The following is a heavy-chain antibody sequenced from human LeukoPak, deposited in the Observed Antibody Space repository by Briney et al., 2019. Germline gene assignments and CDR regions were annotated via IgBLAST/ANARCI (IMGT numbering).Heavy chain of an antibody. Sequence: SETLSLTCTVSGGXIRSYYWSWIRQPPGKGREWIGYIDYSGSTNYNPSLKSRVTISVDTSKNQFSLNLSSVTAADTAVYYCAREQARYGDFDYWGQGTLVTVSS. CDR1: GGXIRSYY. J-gene: IGHJ4*02. CDR3: AREQARYGDFDY. V-gene: IGHV4-59*01. CDR2: IDYSGST. D-gene: IGHD4-17*01.